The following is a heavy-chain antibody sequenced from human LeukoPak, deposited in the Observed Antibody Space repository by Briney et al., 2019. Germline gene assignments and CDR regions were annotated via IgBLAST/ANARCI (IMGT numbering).Heavy chain of an antibody. CDR1: GGSFSGYY. V-gene: IGHV4-34*01. CDR3: ARVATMVRGVIRQKLRQDV. CDR2: INHSGST. Sequence: SETLSLTCAVYGGSFSGYYWSWIRQPPGKGLEWIGEINHSGSTNYNPSLKSRVTISVDTSKNQFSLKLSSVTAADTAVYYCARVATMVRGVIRQKLRQDVWGKGTTVTVSS. D-gene: IGHD3-10*01. J-gene: IGHJ6*04.